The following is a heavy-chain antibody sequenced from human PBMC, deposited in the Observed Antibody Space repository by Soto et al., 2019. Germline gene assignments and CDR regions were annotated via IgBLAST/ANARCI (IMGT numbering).Heavy chain of an antibody. CDR3: AGGAGAYCSGGSCHFDY. V-gene: IGHV4-30-4*01. CDR2: IFDSGKT. D-gene: IGHD2-15*01. CDR1: GGSISSGVYY. Sequence: QVQLQESGPGLVKPSQTLSLTCTVSGGSISSGVYYWSWIRQPPGKGLEWLGYIFDSGKTYYNPSVKTRLTMSADTSKNQFSLKLSSVTAADTAVYYCAGGAGAYCSGGSCHFDYWGQGTLVTVSS. J-gene: IGHJ4*02.